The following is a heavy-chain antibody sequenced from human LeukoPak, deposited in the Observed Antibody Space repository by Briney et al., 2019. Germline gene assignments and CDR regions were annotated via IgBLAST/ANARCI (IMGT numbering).Heavy chain of an antibody. J-gene: IGHJ4*02. V-gene: IGHV3-23*01. CDR1: GFTFSTYW. Sequence: GGSLRLSCAASGFTFSTYWMNWVRQAPGKGLEWVSAISGSGGSTYYADSVKGRFTISRDNSKNTLYLQMNSLRAEDTAVYYCAKGQQLVLYWGQGTLVTVSS. D-gene: IGHD6-6*01. CDR3: AKGQQLVLY. CDR2: ISGSGGST.